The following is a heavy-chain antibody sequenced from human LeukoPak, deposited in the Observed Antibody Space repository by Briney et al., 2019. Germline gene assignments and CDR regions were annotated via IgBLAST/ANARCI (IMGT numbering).Heavy chain of an antibody. J-gene: IGHJ4*02. Sequence: GGSLRLSCAASGFTFSSYSMNWVRQAPGKGLEWVSSISSSSSYIYYADSVKGRFTISRDNSKNTLYLQMNSLRAEDTAVYYCAKDIRFRVTTPDWGQGTLVTVSS. D-gene: IGHD4-17*01. CDR2: ISSSSSYI. V-gene: IGHV3-21*04. CDR1: GFTFSSYS. CDR3: AKDIRFRVTTPD.